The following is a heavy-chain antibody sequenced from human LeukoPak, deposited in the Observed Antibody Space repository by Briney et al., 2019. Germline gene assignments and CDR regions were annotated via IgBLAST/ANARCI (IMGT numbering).Heavy chain of an antibody. CDR3: ARDSSSPRVKYFQH. J-gene: IGHJ1*01. Sequence: PSETLSLTCTVAGGSIRTGSYYWSWLRQPAGRELQWTARIFTSGSTNYQPSLKSRVTISVETSKNQFSLKLSSVTAADTAVYYCARDSSSPRVKYFQHWGQGTLVTVSS. V-gene: IGHV4-61*02. D-gene: IGHD6-6*01. CDR1: GGSIRTGSYY. CDR2: IFTSGST.